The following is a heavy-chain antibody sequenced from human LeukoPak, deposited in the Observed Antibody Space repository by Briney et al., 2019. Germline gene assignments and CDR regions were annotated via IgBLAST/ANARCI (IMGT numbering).Heavy chain of an antibody. CDR3: ARGIRQYAKSYFDY. CDR1: GFTFSDYY. CDR2: ISSSVTTI. V-gene: IGHV3-11*01. Sequence: GGSLRLSCAASGFTFSDYYMSWIRQAPGKGLEWLSYISSSVTTIYYTDSVKGRFTISRDNAKNSLYLQMNSLRAEDTAVYYCARGIRQYAKSYFDYWGQGTLVTVSS. D-gene: IGHD4-11*01. J-gene: IGHJ4*02.